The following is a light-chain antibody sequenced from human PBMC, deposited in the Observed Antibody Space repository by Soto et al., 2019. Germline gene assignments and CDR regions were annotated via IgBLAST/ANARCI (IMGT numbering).Light chain of an antibody. Sequence: QTVVTQEPSFSASPGRTVTLTCGLSSGSVSTSYYPSWYQQTPGQAPRTLIYSTNTRSSGVPDRFSGSILGNKAALTITGAQADDESDYYCVLYMGSGIWVFGGGTKLTVL. CDR3: VLYMGSGIWV. CDR2: STN. J-gene: IGLJ3*02. V-gene: IGLV8-61*01. CDR1: SGSVSTSYY.